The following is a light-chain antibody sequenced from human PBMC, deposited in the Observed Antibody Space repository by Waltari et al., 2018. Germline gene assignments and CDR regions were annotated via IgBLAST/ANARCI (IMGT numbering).Light chain of an antibody. Sequence: SYELTQPPSVSVSPGQTASIPCSGDKLGAKYACWYQQKPGQSPVLATYQDRKRPSGIPERFSGANSGNTATLTISGTQAMDEADYYCQAWDSSTVVFGGGTKLTVL. CDR3: QAWDSSTVV. CDR2: QDR. J-gene: IGLJ2*01. V-gene: IGLV3-1*01. CDR1: KLGAKY.